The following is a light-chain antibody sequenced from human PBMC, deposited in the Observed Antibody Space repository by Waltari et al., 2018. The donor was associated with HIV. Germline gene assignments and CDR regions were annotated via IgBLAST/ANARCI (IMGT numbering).Light chain of an antibody. CDR2: DVS. CDR1: SSDSGGFKS. V-gene: IGLV2-14*03. Sequence: QSALTQPASVSGSPGQSITISCTGTSSDSGGFKSVSWYQQSPGKAPTLIIYDVSYRPSGVSNRLSGSKSGNTASLTISGLQAEDEADYYCGSSMTNVNMDVFGGGTKLTVL. J-gene: IGLJ2*01. CDR3: GSSMTNVNMDV.